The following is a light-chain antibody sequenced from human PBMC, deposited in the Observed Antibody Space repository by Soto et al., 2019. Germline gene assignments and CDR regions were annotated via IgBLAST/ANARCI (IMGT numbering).Light chain of an antibody. CDR3: QSYDSSLSGTL. J-gene: IGLJ1*01. V-gene: IGLV1-40*01. CDR2: ANT. Sequence: QPVLTQPPSVSGAPGQRVTISCTGSSSNIGADYDVHWYQQLPGTAPKLLIYANTNRPSGVPDRFSGSKSGTSASLAITGLQPEDEADYYCQSYDSSLSGTLFGTGTKVTVL. CDR1: SSNIGADYD.